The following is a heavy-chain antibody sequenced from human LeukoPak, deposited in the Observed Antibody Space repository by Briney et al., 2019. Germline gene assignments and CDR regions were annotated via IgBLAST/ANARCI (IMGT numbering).Heavy chain of an antibody. V-gene: IGHV3-9*01. CDR3: AKLSSGYFLPDAFDI. CDR1: GFTFDDYA. J-gene: IGHJ3*02. Sequence: GGSLSLSCAASGFTFDDYAMHWVRQAPGKGLEWVSGISWNSGSIGYADAVKGRFTISRDNAKNSLYLQMNSLRAEDTALYYCAKLSSGYFLPDAFDIWGQGTMVTVSS. D-gene: IGHD3-22*01. CDR2: ISWNSGSI.